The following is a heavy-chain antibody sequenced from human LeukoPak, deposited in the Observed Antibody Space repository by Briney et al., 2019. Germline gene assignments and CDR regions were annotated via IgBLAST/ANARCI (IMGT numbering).Heavy chain of an antibody. J-gene: IGHJ5*02. Sequence: ASVKVSCMASGYTFTSYYMHWVRQAPGQGLEWMGIINPSGGSTSYAQKFQGRVTMTRDTSTSTVYMELSSLRYEDTAVYYCARVVGLRLGELSQAFDPWGQGTLVTVSS. D-gene: IGHD3-16*02. V-gene: IGHV1-46*01. CDR2: INPSGGST. CDR1: GYTFTSYY. CDR3: ARVVGLRLGELSQAFDP.